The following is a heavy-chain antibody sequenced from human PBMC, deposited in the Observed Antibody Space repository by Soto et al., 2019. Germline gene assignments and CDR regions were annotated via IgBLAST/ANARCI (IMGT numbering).Heavy chain of an antibody. Sequence: GGSLRLSCRASRFIFSDYAMTWVRQAPGKGLEWVSSIGVPGTDTYYADYVKGRFTISRDNSRDKLYLQMNSLRDDDTAIYYCVKDRISRNSVWDPFDVWGQGTMVTVSS. D-gene: IGHD4-4*01. CDR2: IGVPGTDT. J-gene: IGHJ3*01. CDR1: RFIFSDYA. V-gene: IGHV3-23*01. CDR3: VKDRISRNSVWDPFDV.